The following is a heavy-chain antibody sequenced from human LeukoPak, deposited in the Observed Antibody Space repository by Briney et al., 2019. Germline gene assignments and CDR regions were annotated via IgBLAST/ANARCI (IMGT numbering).Heavy chain of an antibody. J-gene: IGHJ6*03. D-gene: IGHD2-2*01. CDR2: IKQDGSEK. CDR1: GFTFSSYW. CDR3: ARAPARHCSSTSCYGPPPYYMDV. V-gene: IGHV3-7*01. Sequence: GGSLRLSCAASGFTFSSYWMSWVRQAPGKGLEWVANIKQDGSEKYYVDSVKGRFTISRDNAKNSLYLQMNSLRAGDTAVYYCARAPARHCSSTSCYGPPPYYMDVWGKGTTVTVSS.